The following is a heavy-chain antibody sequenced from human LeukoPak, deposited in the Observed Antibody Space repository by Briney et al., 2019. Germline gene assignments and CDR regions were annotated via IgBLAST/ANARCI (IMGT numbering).Heavy chain of an antibody. D-gene: IGHD6-13*01. CDR3: AAGDAFDI. Sequence: GGSLRLSCAASGFTFSSYAMHWVRQAPGKGLEWVAVISHDGSNKYYADSVKGRFTISRDNSKNTLYLQMNSLRAEDTAVYYAAAGDAFDIWGQGTMVTVSS. J-gene: IGHJ3*02. CDR2: ISHDGSNK. V-gene: IGHV3-30*04. CDR1: GFTFSSYA.